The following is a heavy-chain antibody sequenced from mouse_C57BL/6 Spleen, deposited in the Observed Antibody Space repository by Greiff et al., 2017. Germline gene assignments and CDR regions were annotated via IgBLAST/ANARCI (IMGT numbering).Heavy chain of an antibody. V-gene: IGHV1-80*01. CDR1: GYAFSSYW. CDR3: ARNYGSSSDYYAMDY. CDR2: IYPGDGDT. Sequence: VQLQQSGAELVKPGASVKISCKASGYAFSSYWMNWVKQRPGKGLEWIGQIYPGDGDTNYNGKFKGKATLTADKSSSTAYMQLSSLTSEDSAVYFCARNYGSSSDYYAMDYWGQGTSVTVSS. J-gene: IGHJ4*01. D-gene: IGHD1-1*01.